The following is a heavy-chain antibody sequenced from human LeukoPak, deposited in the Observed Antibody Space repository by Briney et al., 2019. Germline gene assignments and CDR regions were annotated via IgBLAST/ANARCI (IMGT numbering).Heavy chain of an antibody. CDR1: GFTFSSYS. D-gene: IGHD2-15*01. Sequence: GGSLRLSCAASGFTFSSYSMNWVRQAPGKGLEWVSSISSSSSYIYYADSVKGRFTISRDNAKNSLYLQMNSLRAEDTAVYYCARRRYCSGGSCYGVDYWGQGTLVTVSS. CDR3: ARRRYCSGGSCYGVDY. V-gene: IGHV3-21*01. J-gene: IGHJ4*02. CDR2: ISSSSSYI.